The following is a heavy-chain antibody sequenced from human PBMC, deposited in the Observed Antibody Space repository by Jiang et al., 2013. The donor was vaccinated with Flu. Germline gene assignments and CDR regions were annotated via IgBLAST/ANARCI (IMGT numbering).Heavy chain of an antibody. D-gene: IGHD1-26*01. Sequence: TFSGFSLSTTGMCLNWIRQPPGQALEWLTRIDWDGDKWYRTSLRTRLSISKDTSRKQVVLTLTNVNPADTATYFCARTILGTVDGADYEAFDLWGQGTPVTVSS. CDR1: GFSLSTTGMC. CDR2: IDWDGDK. V-gene: IGHV2-70*11. CDR3: ARTILGTVDGADYEAFDL. J-gene: IGHJ3*01.